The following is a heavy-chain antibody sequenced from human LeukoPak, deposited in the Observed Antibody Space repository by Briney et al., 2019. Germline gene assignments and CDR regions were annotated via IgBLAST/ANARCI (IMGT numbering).Heavy chain of an antibody. CDR3: ARESVEYYYDSSGYYYVIGYFDY. CDR2: IYYSGRT. CDR1: GGSISSYY. V-gene: IGHV4-59*01. J-gene: IGHJ4*02. D-gene: IGHD3-22*01. Sequence: SETLSLTCTVSGGSISSYYWSWIRQPPGKGLEWIGYIYYSGRTNYNPSLKSRVTMSVDTSKNQFSLKLSSVTAADTAVCYRARESVEYYYDSSGYYYVIGYFDYWGQGTLVTVSS.